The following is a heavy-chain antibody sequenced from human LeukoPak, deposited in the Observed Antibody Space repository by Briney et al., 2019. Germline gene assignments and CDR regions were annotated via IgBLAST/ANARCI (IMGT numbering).Heavy chain of an antibody. D-gene: IGHD6-19*01. J-gene: IGHJ4*02. CDR1: GFTFSRYW. CDR3: TTSGCEY. V-gene: IGHV3-7*03. Sequence: PGGSLRLSRVGSGFTFSRYWLNWVRQAPGKGLEWVANMNQDGSEIYYLDSVKGRFTISRDNAKTSLFLQMNSLRAEDTARYYCTTSGCEYWGQGALVTVSS. CDR2: MNQDGSEI.